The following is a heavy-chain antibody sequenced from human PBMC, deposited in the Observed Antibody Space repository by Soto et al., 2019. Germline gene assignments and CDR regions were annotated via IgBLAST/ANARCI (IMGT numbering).Heavy chain of an antibody. CDR3: ARGINSAIDL. D-gene: IGHD1-1*01. CDR1: GDSVSSNNVA. CDR2: TYYRSKWYN. V-gene: IGHV6-1*01. J-gene: IGHJ3*01. Sequence: QVQLQQSGPVLVKPSQTLSLTCVISGDSVSSNNVAWNWIRQSPSRGLEWLGRTYYRSKWYNNYAVYVKSRTTINADTSTNQFSLQLASVTPEDTAVYYCARGINSAIDLWGQGTMVTVS.